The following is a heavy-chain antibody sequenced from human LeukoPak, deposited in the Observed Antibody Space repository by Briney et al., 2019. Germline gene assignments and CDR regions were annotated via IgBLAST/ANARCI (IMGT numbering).Heavy chain of an antibody. V-gene: IGHV4-39*01. D-gene: IGHD5-12*01. J-gene: IGHJ4*02. CDR3: ARRDIVATIST. CDR1: GGSISSGGYY. Sequence: SETLSLTCTVSGGSISSGGYYWAWIRQPPGKGLEWIGSIYYSGTTFYNPSLKSRVTISVDTSKSQFSLNLNSVTAADTAVYYCARRDIVATISTWGQGTLVTVSS. CDR2: IYYSGTT.